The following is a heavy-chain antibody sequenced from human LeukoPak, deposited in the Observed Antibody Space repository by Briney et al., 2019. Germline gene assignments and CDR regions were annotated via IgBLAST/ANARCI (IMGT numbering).Heavy chain of an antibody. CDR2: IIPILGIA. Sequence: SVKVSCKASGGTFSSYAISWVRQAPGQGLEWMGRIIPILGIANYAQKLQGRVTITADKSTSTAYMELSSLRSEDTAVYYCARDIYYDILTGYPPPPDYWGQGTLVTVSS. CDR3: ARDIYYDILTGYPPPPDY. CDR1: GGTFSSYA. V-gene: IGHV1-69*04. D-gene: IGHD3-9*01. J-gene: IGHJ4*02.